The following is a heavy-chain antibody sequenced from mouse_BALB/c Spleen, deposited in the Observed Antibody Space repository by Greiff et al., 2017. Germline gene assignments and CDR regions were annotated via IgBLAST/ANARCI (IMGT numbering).Heavy chain of an antibody. CDR1: GYTFTSYY. V-gene: IGHV1S56*01. D-gene: IGHD1-2*01. CDR3: ARGLVTTAPWFAY. Sequence: VQLQQSGPELVKPGASVRISCKASGYTFTSYYIHWVKQRPGQGLEWIGWIYPGNVNTKYNEKFKGKATLTADKSSSTAYMQLSSLTSEDSAVYFCARGLVTTAPWFAYWGQGTLVTVSA. CDR2: IYPGNVNT. J-gene: IGHJ3*01.